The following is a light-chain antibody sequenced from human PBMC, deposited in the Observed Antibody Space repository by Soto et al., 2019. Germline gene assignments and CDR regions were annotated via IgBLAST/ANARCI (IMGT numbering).Light chain of an antibody. CDR3: CSYAGSYNWV. J-gene: IGLJ3*02. Sequence: QSALTQSRSVSGSPGQSVTISCTGTSSDVGGYKYVSWYQQHPGKAPQLMIYDVNKRPSGVPDRFSGSKSGNTASLTISELQAEDEADYYCCSYAGSYNWVFGGGTKLTVL. CDR2: DVN. CDR1: SSDVGGYKY. V-gene: IGLV2-11*01.